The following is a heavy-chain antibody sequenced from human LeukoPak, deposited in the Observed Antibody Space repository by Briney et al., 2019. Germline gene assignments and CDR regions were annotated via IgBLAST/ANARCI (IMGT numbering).Heavy chain of an antibody. J-gene: IGHJ6*02. CDR2: INHSGST. V-gene: IGHV4-34*01. CDR1: GGSFSGYY. Sequence: SETLSLTCAVYGGSFSGYYWSRIRQPPGKGLEWIGEINHSGSTNYNPSLKSRVTISVDTSKNQFSLKLSSVTAADTAVYYCARRKRYSSSWSDRYYYYGMDVWGQGTTVTVSS. D-gene: IGHD6-13*01. CDR3: ARRKRYSSSWSDRYYYYGMDV.